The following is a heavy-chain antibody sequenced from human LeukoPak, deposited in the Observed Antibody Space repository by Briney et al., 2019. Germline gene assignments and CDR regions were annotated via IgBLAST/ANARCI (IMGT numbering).Heavy chain of an antibody. CDR1: GGSISSSSYY. CDR3: ARRSGVGNYFDY. CDR2: IYYSGST. D-gene: IGHD1-26*01. V-gene: IGHV4-39*01. Sequence: SETLSLTCTVSGGSISSSSYYWGWIRQPPGKGLEWIGSIYYSGSTYYNPSLKSRVTISVDTSKNQFSLKLSSVTAADTAVYYCARRSGVGNYFDYWGQGTLVTVSS. J-gene: IGHJ4*02.